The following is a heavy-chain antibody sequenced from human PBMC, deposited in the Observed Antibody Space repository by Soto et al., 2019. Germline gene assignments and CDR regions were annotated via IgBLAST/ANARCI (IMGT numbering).Heavy chain of an antibody. CDR1: GGTFSSYA. D-gene: IGHD2-2*01. Sequence: QVQLVQSGAEVKKPXXXXXVSCKASGGTFSSYAISWVRQAPGQGLEWMGGIIPIFGTANYAQKFQGRVTITADESTSTAYMELSSLRSEDTAVYYCARDRGSSTSSLDYWGQGTLVTVSS. V-gene: IGHV1-69*01. CDR3: ARDRGSSTSSLDY. J-gene: IGHJ4*02. CDR2: IIPIFGTA.